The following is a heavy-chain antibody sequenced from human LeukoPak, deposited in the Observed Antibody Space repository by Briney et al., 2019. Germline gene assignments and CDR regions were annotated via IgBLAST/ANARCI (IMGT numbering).Heavy chain of an antibody. Sequence: AAVQFSCKVSGGTFPSYPISWVRPAPGQGLEWMGWISAYNGNTNYAQKLQGRVTMTTDTSTSTAYMELRSLRSDDTAVYYCARDTYYGSGSYKYWGQGTLVTVSS. CDR1: GGTFPSYP. CDR3: ARDTYYGSGSYKY. CDR2: ISAYNGNT. V-gene: IGHV1-18*01. J-gene: IGHJ4*02. D-gene: IGHD3-10*01.